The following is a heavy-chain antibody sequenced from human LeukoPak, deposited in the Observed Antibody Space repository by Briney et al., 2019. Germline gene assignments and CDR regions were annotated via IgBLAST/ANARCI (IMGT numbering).Heavy chain of an antibody. CDR1: GGSISRYY. CDR2: IYYSGST. CDR3: ARRQDCSSTSCYDNYYYYGMDV. D-gene: IGHD2-2*01. J-gene: IGHJ6*02. V-gene: IGHV4-59*08. Sequence: PSETLSLTCTVSGGSISRYYWSWIRQPPGKGLEWIGYIYYSGSTNYNPSLKSRVTISVDTSKNQFSLKLSSVTAADTAVYYCARRQDCSSTSCYDNYYYYGMDVWGQGTTVTVSS.